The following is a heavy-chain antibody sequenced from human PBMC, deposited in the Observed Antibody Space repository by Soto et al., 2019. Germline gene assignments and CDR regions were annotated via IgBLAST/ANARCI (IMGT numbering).Heavy chain of an antibody. J-gene: IGHJ6*02. CDR2: IIPVFGTT. V-gene: IGHV1-69*01. Sequence: QVQLVQSGAEVKKPGSSVKVFCKASGGTFSNYTISWVRQAPGQGHEWMGGIIPVFGTTDYEQKFQGRVTITADGSTSTAYMKLSSLRSADTAVYYCARSTPYIVVRKATGNQDYYGMDVWGQGTTVTVSS. CDR3: ARSTPYIVVRKATGNQDYYGMDV. D-gene: IGHD2-2*01. CDR1: GGTFSNYT.